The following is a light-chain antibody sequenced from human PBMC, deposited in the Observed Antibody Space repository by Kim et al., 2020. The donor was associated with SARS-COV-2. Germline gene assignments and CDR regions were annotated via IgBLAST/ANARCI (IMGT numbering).Light chain of an antibody. J-gene: IGKJ2*01. V-gene: IGKV2-24*01. CDR2: HIS. CDR3: TQATQLPYT. Sequence: DIVMTQTPLSSPVTLGQSASISCSSSQSLVHSDGNTYLSWHHQRPGQPPSLLIYHISKRYSGVPDRFSGSGAGTYFTLRISRLEAEVVGFFSSTQATQLPYTFGQGPKLEI. CDR1: QSLVHSDGNTY.